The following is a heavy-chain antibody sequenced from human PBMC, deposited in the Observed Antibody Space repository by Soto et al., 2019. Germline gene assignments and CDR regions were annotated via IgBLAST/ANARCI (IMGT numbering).Heavy chain of an antibody. D-gene: IGHD5-12*01. CDR2: IYYSGST. CDR1: GGSISSGGYY. V-gene: IGHV4-31*03. CDR3: ARGDYTTDTSYMDV. J-gene: IGHJ6*03. Sequence: SETLSLTCTVSGGSISSGGYYWSWIRQHPGKGLEWIGYIYYSGSTYYNPSLKSRVTISVDTSKNQFSLKLSSVTAADTAVYYCARGDYTTDTSYMDVWGKGTTVTVSS.